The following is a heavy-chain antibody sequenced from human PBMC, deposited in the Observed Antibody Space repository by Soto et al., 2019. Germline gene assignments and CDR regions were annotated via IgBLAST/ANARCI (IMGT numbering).Heavy chain of an antibody. D-gene: IGHD6-13*01. CDR1: GFTFDDYT. CDR3: AKGLTPSYSSSSNYGMDV. CDR2: ISWDGGST. Sequence: GGSLRLSCAASGFTFDDYTMHWVRQAPGKGLEWVSLISWDGGSTYYADSVKGRFTISRDNSKNSLYLQMNSLRTEDTALYYCAKGLTPSYSSSSNYGMDVWGQGTTVTFSS. V-gene: IGHV3-43*01. J-gene: IGHJ6*02.